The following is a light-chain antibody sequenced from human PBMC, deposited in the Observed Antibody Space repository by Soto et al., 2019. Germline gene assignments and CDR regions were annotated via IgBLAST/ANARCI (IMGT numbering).Light chain of an antibody. CDR2: NAS. J-gene: IGKJ1*01. CDR3: QQYNVWWT. V-gene: IGKV3-15*01. Sequence: EIMMTQSPVTLSVSPGERATLSCRASQSVGSSLAWYQQRPGQTPRLLIFNASTRASGIPTRFSGSGSGADFSLAISSLQSEDFAVYYCQQYNVWWTFGQGTKVE. CDR1: QSVGSS.